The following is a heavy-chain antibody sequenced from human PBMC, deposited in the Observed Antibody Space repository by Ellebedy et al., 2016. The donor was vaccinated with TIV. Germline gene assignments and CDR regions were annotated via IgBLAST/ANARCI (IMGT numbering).Heavy chain of an antibody. CDR2: ISGSGDST. CDR1: GFTFKTYW. V-gene: IGHV3-23*01. D-gene: IGHD1-26*01. J-gene: IGHJ4*02. CDR3: AKGLGGSYAGFDY. Sequence: GESLKISXAASGFTFKTYWMMWVRQAPGKGLEWVSGISGSGDSTYYADSVKGRFTISRDNSKNTLYLQMNSLRAEDTAVYYCAKGLGGSYAGFDYWGQGTLVTVSS.